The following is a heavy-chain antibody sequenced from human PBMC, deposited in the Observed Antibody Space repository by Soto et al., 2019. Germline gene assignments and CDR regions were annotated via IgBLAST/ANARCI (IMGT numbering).Heavy chain of an antibody. V-gene: IGHV3-30*18. CDR3: AKGGRQWLVTSDFNY. Sequence: VQLVXSGGXVVQPXRSXXLSCAASGFTFSDYAMHWVRQAPGKGLEWVAVVSHDGRNTHYADSVKGRFTISRDSSKNTVSLEMTSLRAEDTAVYYCAKGGRQWLVTSDFNYWGQGALVTVSS. CDR2: VSHDGRNT. D-gene: IGHD6-19*01. CDR1: GFTFSDYA. J-gene: IGHJ4*02.